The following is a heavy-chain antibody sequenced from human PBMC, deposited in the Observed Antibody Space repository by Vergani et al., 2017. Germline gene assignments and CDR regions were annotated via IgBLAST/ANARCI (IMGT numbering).Heavy chain of an antibody. CDR3: ARHRGSEGFFPSSYFYGMDV. D-gene: IGHD3-10*01. Sequence: QVQLQESGPGLVKPSETLTLTCDVSDSSIMTKPYWGLFRQSPGKGLEWIWCIYHSGDTHYNSSLKSRVSISIVSSSKFSLSLTSVTAADTAIYFCARHRGSEGFFPSSYFYGMDVWGHGTTVTVSS. CDR1: DSSIMTKPY. J-gene: IGHJ6*02. CDR2: IYHSGDT. V-gene: IGHV4-38-2*01.